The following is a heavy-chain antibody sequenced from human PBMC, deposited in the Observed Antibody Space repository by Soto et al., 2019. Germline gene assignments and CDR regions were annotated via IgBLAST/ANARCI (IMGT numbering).Heavy chain of an antibody. CDR1: GFTFSSYA. CDR3: ARDRLRYNWNDFPYYYYGMDV. D-gene: IGHD1-1*01. V-gene: IGHV3-30-3*01. J-gene: IGHJ6*02. Sequence: QVQLVESGGGGVRPGRPLRLSCAASGFTFSSYAMHWVPQAPAKGLEWVAVISYDGSNKYYADSVKGRFTISRDNSKNTLYLQMNSLRAEDTAVYYCARDRLRYNWNDFPYYYYGMDVWGQGTTVTVSS. CDR2: ISYDGSNK.